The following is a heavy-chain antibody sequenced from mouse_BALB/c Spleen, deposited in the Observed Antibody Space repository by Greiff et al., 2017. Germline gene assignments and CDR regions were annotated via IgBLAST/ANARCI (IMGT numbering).Heavy chain of an antibody. CDR1: GYSITSDYA. CDR2: ISYSGST. J-gene: IGHJ4*01. D-gene: IGHD2-1*01. CDR3: ARGIYYGKGGYAMDY. Sequence: DVQLVESGPGLVKPSQSLSLTCTVTGYSITSDYAWNWIRQFPGNKLEWMGYISYSGSTSYNPSLKSRISITRDTSKNQFFLQLNSVTTEDTATYYCARGIYYGKGGYAMDYWGQGTSVTVSS. V-gene: IGHV3-2*02.